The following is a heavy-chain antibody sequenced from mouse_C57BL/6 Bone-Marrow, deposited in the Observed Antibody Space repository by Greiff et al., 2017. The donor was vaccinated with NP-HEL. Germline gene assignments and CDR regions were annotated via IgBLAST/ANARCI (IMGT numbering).Heavy chain of an antibody. CDR1: GYTFTSYW. J-gene: IGHJ4*01. CDR2: IYPGDGDT. D-gene: IGHD1-1*01. CDR3: ARGDYGSSRFGYAMDY. V-gene: IGHV1-80*01. Sequence: VQLQQSGAELAKPGASVKLSCKASGYTFTSYWMHWVKQRPGQGLEWIGQIYPGDGDTKYNGKFKGKATLTADKSSSTAYMQVSSLTSEDSAVYFGARGDYGSSRFGYAMDYWGQGTSVTVSS.